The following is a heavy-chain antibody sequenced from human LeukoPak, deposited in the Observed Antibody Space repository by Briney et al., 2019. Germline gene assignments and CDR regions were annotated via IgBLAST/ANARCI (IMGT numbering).Heavy chain of an antibody. CDR2: INSSSSYI. CDR3: ARSSRYFDWLFPSVAFDI. D-gene: IGHD3-9*01. V-gene: IGHV3-21*01. CDR1: GFTFSSYS. Sequence: PGGSLRLSCAASGFTFSSYSMNWVRQAPGKGLEWVSSINSSSSYIYYADSVKGRFTISRDNAKNSLYLQMNSLRAEDTAVYYCARSSRYFDWLFPSVAFDIWGQGTMVTVSS. J-gene: IGHJ3*02.